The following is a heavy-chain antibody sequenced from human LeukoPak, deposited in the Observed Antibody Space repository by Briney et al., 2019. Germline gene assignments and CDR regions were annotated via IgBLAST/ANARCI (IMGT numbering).Heavy chain of an antibody. V-gene: IGHV3-49*03. CDR2: IRSKAYGGTT. D-gene: IGHD6-13*01. CDR1: GFTFGDYA. J-gene: IGHJ4*02. CDR3: TRDRVAAAPVC. Sequence: GGSLRLSCTASGFTFGDYAMSWFRQAPGKGLEWVGFIRSKAYGGTTEYAASVKGRFTISRDDSKSIAYLQMNSLKTEDTAVYYCTRDRVAAAPVCWGQGTLVTVSS.